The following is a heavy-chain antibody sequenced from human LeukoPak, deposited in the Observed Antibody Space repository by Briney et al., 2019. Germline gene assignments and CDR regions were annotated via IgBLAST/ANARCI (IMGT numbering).Heavy chain of an antibody. CDR1: GFTFSSYS. V-gene: IGHV3-21*04. Sequence: PGGSLRLSCAASGFTFSSYSMNWVRQAPGKGLEWVSSISSSSSYIYYADSVKGRFTISRDNSKNTLYPQMNSLRAEDTAVYFCAKRGIVIRAVIIIGFHKEAHYYDYWGQGTPVTVSS. CDR3: AKRGIVIRAVIIIGFHKEAHYYDY. J-gene: IGHJ4*02. D-gene: IGHD3-10*01. CDR2: ISSSSSYI.